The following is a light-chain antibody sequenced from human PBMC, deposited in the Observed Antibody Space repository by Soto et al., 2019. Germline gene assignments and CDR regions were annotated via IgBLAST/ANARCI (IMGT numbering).Light chain of an antibody. CDR3: MQGANWPYA. Sequence: DVVMPRSPLSLPVTLGQPASIYGRSSLSLLYSAGNTYLNWFLQRQGQSPRRLIYNVSKRESGVPARFRGRASGTVRTVKISRVEAPDVGVCYCMQGANWPYAFGQGTRREL. CDR1: LSLLYSAGNTY. J-gene: IGKJ2*01. CDR2: NVS. V-gene: IGKV2-30*01.